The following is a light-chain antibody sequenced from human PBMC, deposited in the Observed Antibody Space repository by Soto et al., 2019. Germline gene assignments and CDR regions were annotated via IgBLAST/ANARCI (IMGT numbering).Light chain of an antibody. CDR2: EVK. CDR1: SSDVGRFYY. CDR3: SSYTDTNTLV. J-gene: IGLJ3*02. V-gene: IGLV2-14*01. Sequence: QSALTQPASVSGSPGQSITISCTGTSSDVGRFYYVSWYQQYPGTAPQLIIYEVKPRPLGVSNRFSGSKSDNTASLTISGLQAEDEADYYCSSYTDTNTLVFGGGTKLTVL.